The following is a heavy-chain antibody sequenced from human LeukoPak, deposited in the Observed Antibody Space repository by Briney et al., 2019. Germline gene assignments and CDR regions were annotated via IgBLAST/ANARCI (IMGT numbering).Heavy chain of an antibody. Sequence: PGGSLRLSCTTSGFSFNNFAMSWVRQAPGKGPEWVSALNNDAAATYYADSVKGRFTISRDNSKNTLYLQMNSLRADDTAIYYCAKEALIGALYYFDYWGQGTLVTVSS. J-gene: IGHJ4*02. CDR3: AKEALIGALYYFDY. CDR1: GFSFNNFA. D-gene: IGHD3-10*01. CDR2: LNNDAAAT. V-gene: IGHV3-23*01.